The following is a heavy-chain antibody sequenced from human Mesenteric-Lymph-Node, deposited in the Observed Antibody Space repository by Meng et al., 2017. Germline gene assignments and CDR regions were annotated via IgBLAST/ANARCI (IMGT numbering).Heavy chain of an antibody. CDR1: GYSISSGYY. V-gene: IGHV4-38-2*02. CDR2: IYHSGRN. D-gene: IGHD1/OR15-1a*01. Sequence: SETLSLTCTVSGYSISSGYYWGWIRQPPGKGLEWIGSIYHSGRNYYNPSLKRRVTISVDTSKHQFPLKLCSVTAAATAVYYCASRTECGYFDYWGQGTLVTVSS. CDR3: ASRTECGYFDY. J-gene: IGHJ4*02.